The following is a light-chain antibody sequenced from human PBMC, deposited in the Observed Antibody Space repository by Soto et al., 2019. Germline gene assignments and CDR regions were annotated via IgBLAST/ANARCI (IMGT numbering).Light chain of an antibody. J-gene: IGKJ1*01. V-gene: IGKV3-20*01. CDR2: GGS. CDR1: QSVDSKY. Sequence: EIVLTQSPGTLSLSPGERATLSCRASQSVDSKYFSWYQQKPGQAPRLLIYGGSSRATGIPVRFSGSGSETDFTLTITRLEPEDFAMYYCQQYSSSRTFGQGTKVDIK. CDR3: QQYSSSRT.